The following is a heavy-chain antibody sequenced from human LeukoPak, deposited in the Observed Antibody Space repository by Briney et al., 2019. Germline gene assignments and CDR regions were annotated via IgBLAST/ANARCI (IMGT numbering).Heavy chain of an antibody. V-gene: IGHV1-2*02. Sequence: ASVKVSCKAPGYTFTAYYMHWVRQAPGQGLEWMGWINPKSGGTSYAQKFQGRVTMTGDTSNSTAYMELTSLTSDDTAVYFCARGGYSSSWTNFDYWGQGTLVTVSS. CDR2: INPKSGGT. CDR1: GYTFTAYY. J-gene: IGHJ4*02. D-gene: IGHD6-13*01. CDR3: ARGGYSSSWTNFDY.